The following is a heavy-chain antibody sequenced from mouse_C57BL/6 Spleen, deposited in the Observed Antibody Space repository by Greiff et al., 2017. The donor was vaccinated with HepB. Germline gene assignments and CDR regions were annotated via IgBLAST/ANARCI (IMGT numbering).Heavy chain of an antibody. D-gene: IGHD2-14*01. V-gene: IGHV5-17*01. CDR2: ISSGSSTI. CDR3: ARGVYRGYLDV. Sequence: EVKLVESGGGLVKPGGSLKLSCAASGFTFSDYGMHWVRQAPEKGLEWIAYISSGSSTIYYAATVKGRFTISRDNAKNTLFLQMTSVRSEDTAMYYCARGVYRGYLDVWGTGTTVTVSS. CDR1: GFTFSDYG. J-gene: IGHJ1*03.